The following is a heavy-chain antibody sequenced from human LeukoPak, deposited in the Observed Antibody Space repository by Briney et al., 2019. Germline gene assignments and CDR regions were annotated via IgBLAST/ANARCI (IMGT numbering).Heavy chain of an antibody. V-gene: IGHV3-66*01. J-gene: IGHJ6*02. CDR1: GFTVSSNY. D-gene: IGHD2-2*02. CDR3: ARAIPPGSYGMDV. Sequence: GGSLRLSCAASGFTVSSNYMSWVRRAPGKGLEWVSVIYSGGSTYYADSVKGRFTISRDNSKNTLYLQMNSLRAEDTAVYYCARAIPPGSYGMDVWGQGTTVTVSS. CDR2: IYSGGST.